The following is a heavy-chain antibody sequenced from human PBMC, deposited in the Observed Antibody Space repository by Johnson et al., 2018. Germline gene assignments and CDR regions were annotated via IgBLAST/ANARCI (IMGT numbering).Heavy chain of an antibody. V-gene: IGHV3-20*04. CDR3: ARIKSSGLRDGYDI. J-gene: IGHJ3*02. D-gene: IGHD4-17*01. Sequence: EVQLVETGGGVVRPGESLRLSCAASGFTFDDYGMTWVRQAPGKGLEWVSGLNWKGATTAYGDSVKGRFTISRDNAKNSLFLQMNSLRAEDTDLYYCARIKSSGLRDGYDIWGQGTMVTVSS. CDR1: GFTFDDYG. CDR2: LNWKGATT.